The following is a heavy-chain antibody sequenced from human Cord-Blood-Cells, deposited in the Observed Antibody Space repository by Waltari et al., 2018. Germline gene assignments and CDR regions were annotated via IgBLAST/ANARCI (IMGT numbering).Heavy chain of an antibody. Sequence: EVQLGQSGAAVKKSGASLKSDGKGSGYSCCSSRIGWAGQRPGKGPVWMVIIYPGDSDTRYSPSFQGQVTISADKSIRTAYLQWSSLKAADTAMYYCARHRVIDANWFDPWGQGTLVTVSS. CDR1: GYSCCSSR. CDR3: ARHRVIDANWFDP. D-gene: IGHD3-10*01. V-gene: IGHV5-51*01. J-gene: IGHJ5*02. CDR2: IYPGDSDT.